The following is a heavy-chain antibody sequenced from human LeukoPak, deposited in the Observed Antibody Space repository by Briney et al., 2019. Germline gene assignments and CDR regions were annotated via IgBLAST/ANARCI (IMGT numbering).Heavy chain of an antibody. D-gene: IGHD3-10*01. J-gene: IGHJ4*02. Sequence: GGSLRLSCAASGFTFSNYWMHWVRQAPGKGLVWVSRISSEGSHTFYADSVKGRFTISRDNAKNSLYLQMNSLRAEDTAVYYCARPRRLWFGELPFDYWGQGTLVTVSS. V-gene: IGHV3-74*01. CDR2: ISSEGSHT. CDR1: GFTFSNYW. CDR3: ARPRRLWFGELPFDY.